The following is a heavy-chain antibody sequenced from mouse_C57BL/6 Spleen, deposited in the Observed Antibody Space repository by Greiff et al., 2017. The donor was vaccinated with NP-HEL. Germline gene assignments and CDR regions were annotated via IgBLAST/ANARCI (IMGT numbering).Heavy chain of an antibody. V-gene: IGHV1-61*01. CDR1: GYTFTSYW. CDR3: ARWRGNGYAMDY. Sequence: QVQLQQSGAELVRPGSSVKLSCKASGYTFTSYWMDWVQQRPGQGLEWIGNIYPSDSETHYNQKFKDKATLTVDKSSSTAYMQLSSLTSEDSAVYYCARWRGNGYAMDYWGQGTSVTVSS. D-gene: IGHD2-1*01. J-gene: IGHJ4*01. CDR2: IYPSDSET.